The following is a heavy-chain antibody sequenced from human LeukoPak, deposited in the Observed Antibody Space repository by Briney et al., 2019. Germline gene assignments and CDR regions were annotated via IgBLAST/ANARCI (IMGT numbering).Heavy chain of an antibody. D-gene: IGHD1-26*01. CDR2: FDPEDGET. V-gene: IGHV1-24*01. CDR3: ATGPLGELLGSFDY. Sequence: ASVKVSCKVSGYTLTELSMHWVRQAPGKGLEWMGGFDPEDGETIYAQKFQGRVTMTEDTSTDTAYMELSSLRSEDTAVYYRATGPLGELLGSFDYWGQGTLVTVSS. J-gene: IGHJ4*02. CDR1: GYTLTELS.